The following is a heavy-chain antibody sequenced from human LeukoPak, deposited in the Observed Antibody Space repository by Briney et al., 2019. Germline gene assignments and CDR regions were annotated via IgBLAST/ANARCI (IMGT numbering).Heavy chain of an antibody. Sequence: GASVKVSCKASGGTFSSYAISWVRQAPGQGLEWMGGIIPIFGTANYAQKFQGRVTITADESTSTAHMELSSLRSEDTAVYYCAREGLDTAMVRGIFDYWGQGTLVTVSS. CDR1: GGTFSSYA. D-gene: IGHD5-18*01. CDR3: AREGLDTAMVRGIFDY. CDR2: IIPIFGTA. J-gene: IGHJ4*02. V-gene: IGHV1-69*13.